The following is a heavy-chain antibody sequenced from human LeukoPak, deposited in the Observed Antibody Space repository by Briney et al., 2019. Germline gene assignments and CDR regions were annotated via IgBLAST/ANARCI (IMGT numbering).Heavy chain of an antibody. CDR1: GGSFSGYY. Sequence: SETLSLTCAVYGGSFSGYYWSWIRQPPGKGLEWIGEINHSGSTNYNPSLKSRVTISVDTSKNQFSLKLSSVTAADTAVYYCWCSSWYWGDDYWGQGTLVTVSS. V-gene: IGHV4-34*01. J-gene: IGHJ4*02. CDR2: INHSGST. D-gene: IGHD6-13*01. CDR3: WCSSWYWGDDY.